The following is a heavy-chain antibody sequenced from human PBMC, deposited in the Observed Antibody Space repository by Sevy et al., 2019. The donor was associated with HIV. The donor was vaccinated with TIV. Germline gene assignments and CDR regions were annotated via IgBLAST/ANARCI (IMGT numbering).Heavy chain of an antibody. CDR3: ARDGIRRDSYHGMDV. CDR1: GDSISSGNHW. J-gene: IGHJ6*02. CDR2: IYTSGRT. V-gene: IGHV4-61*02. Sequence: SETLSLTCTVSGDSISSGNHWWSWIRQPAGKGLEWIGRIYTSGRTIYNPVLRSRVTMSVDTSTNQFFLNLNSVTAADTAVYYCARDGIRRDSYHGMDVWGQGTTVTVSS. D-gene: IGHD1-26*01.